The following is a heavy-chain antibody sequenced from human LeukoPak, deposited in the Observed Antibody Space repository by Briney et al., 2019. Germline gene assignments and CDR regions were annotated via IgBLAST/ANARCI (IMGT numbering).Heavy chain of an antibody. CDR1: GGTFSSYA. D-gene: IGHD3-22*01. Sequence: SVKVSCKASGGTFSSYAVSWVRQAPGQGLEWMGGIIPIFGTANYAQKFQGRVTITADESTSTAYMELSSLRSEDTAVYYCARGTHYYDSSGYYSSDYWGQGTLVTVSS. V-gene: IGHV1-69*01. J-gene: IGHJ4*02. CDR3: ARGTHYYDSSGYYSSDY. CDR2: IIPIFGTA.